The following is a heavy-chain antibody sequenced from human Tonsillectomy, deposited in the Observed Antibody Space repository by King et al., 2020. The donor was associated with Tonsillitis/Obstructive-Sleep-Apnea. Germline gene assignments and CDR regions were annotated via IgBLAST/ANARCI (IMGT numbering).Heavy chain of an antibody. Sequence: LQLQESGPGLVKPSETLSLTCTVSGGSVSSNSYYWNWIRQPPGKGLEWIGYIYYSGTTNYNPSLKSRVTISSGTSKNQFSLKLSSVTAADTAVYYCARSLYYYGSGSYYTYYFDYWGQGTLVTVSS. D-gene: IGHD3-10*01. V-gene: IGHV4-61*01. CDR2: IYYSGTT. CDR3: ARSLYYYGSGSYYTYYFDY. CDR1: GGSVSSNSYY. J-gene: IGHJ4*02.